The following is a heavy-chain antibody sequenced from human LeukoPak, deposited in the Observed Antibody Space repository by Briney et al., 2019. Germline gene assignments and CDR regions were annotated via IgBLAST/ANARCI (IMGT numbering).Heavy chain of an antibody. J-gene: IGHJ4*02. CDR2: ISYDRSNK. CDR1: GFTFSSYA. Sequence: GGSLRLSCAASGFTFSSYAMHWVRQAPGKELEWVAVISYDRSNKYYADSVKGRFTISRDNSKNTLYLQMNSLRAEDTAVYYCARDDEVVAATGTFDYWGQGTLVTVSS. CDR3: ARDDEVVAATGTFDY. D-gene: IGHD2-15*01. V-gene: IGHV3-30*04.